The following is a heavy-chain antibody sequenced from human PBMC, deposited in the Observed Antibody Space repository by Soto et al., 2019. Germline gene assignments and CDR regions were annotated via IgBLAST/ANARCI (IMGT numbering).Heavy chain of an antibody. V-gene: IGHV4-34*01. CDR2: INHSGST. J-gene: IGHJ4*02. Sequence: PSETMSLTCAVYGGSSSGYYWSWIRQPPGKGLEWIGEINHSGSTNYNPSLKSRVTISVDTSKNQFSLKLSSVTAADTAVYYCARPPDGSSYTEWGQGTRDTVSS. CDR3: ARPPDGSSYTE. D-gene: IGHD1-26*01. CDR1: GGSSSGYY.